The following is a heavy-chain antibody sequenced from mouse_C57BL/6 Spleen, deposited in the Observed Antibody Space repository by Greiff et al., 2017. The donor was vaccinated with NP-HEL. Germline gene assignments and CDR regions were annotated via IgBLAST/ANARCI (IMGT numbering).Heavy chain of an antibody. CDR3: ARIYYDYDGAMDY. CDR1: GYTFTSYW. CDR2: IYPSDSET. J-gene: IGHJ4*01. D-gene: IGHD2-4*01. V-gene: IGHV1-61*01. Sequence: QVQLQQPGAELVRPGSSVKLSCKASGYTFTSYWMAWVKQRPGQGLEWIGNIYPSDSETHYNQKFKDKATLTVDKSSSTAYMQLSSLTSEDSAVYYCARIYYDYDGAMDYWGQGTSVTVSS.